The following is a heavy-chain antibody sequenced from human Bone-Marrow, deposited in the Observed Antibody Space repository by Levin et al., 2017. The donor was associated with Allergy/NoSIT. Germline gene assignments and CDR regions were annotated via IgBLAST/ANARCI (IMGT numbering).Heavy chain of an antibody. J-gene: IGHJ4*02. D-gene: IGHD6-6*01. CDR3: AKRGAYSNSPTDY. CDR1: GFTFSSYS. V-gene: IGHV3-23*01. CDR2: ISGSGDAT. Sequence: PGGSLRLSCAASGFTFSSYSMSWVRQSPGKGLEWVSGISGSGDATYYADSVKGRFSISRDNSKNTLYLQMNSLRAEDTAVYYCAKRGAYSNSPTDYWGQGTLVTVSS.